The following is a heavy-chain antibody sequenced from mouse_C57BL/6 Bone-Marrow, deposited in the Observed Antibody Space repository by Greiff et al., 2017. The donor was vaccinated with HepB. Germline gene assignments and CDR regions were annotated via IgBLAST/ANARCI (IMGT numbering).Heavy chain of an antibody. V-gene: IGHV5-17*01. CDR1: GFTFSDYG. D-gene: IGHD2-2*01. Sequence: EVQRVESGGGLVKPGGSLKLSCAASGFTFSDYGMHWVRQAPEKGLEWVAYISSGSSTIYYADTVKGRFTISRDNAKNTLFLQMTSLRSEDTAMYYCARHGYDRYFDVWGTGTTVTVSS. CDR2: ISSGSSTI. J-gene: IGHJ1*03. CDR3: ARHGYDRYFDV.